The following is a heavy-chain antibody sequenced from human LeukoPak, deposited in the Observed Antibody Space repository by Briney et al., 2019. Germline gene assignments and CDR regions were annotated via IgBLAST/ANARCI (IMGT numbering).Heavy chain of an antibody. J-gene: IGHJ4*02. CDR3: ARPAVGSPFDQ. D-gene: IGHD6-19*01. CDR1: GFPFSGYS. V-gene: IGHV3-21*01. Sequence: PGGSLRLSCTASGFPFSGYSMNWVRQAPGRGLEWVTVISSGSQTIFYTDSVKGRFTIPRDNAKNSLYLQMSSLRAEDTAVYYCARPAVGSPFDQWGQGTVVTVSS. CDR2: ISSGSQTI.